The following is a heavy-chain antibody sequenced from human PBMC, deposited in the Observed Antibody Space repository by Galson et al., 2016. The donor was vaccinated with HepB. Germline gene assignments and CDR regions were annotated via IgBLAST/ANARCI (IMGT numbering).Heavy chain of an antibody. CDR2: VYHTGST. V-gene: IGHV4-59*01. D-gene: IGHD4-23*01. CDR1: GGPFTNNY. Sequence: SETLSLTCTVSGGPFTNNYWTWIRQTPGKGLEWIGYVYHTGSTRYNPSLKSRVTMSVDASRRQFSLKLTSVTASDTAVYYCVRDGPGNSDAFDFWGQGTVVIVSA. J-gene: IGHJ3*01. CDR3: VRDGPGNSDAFDF.